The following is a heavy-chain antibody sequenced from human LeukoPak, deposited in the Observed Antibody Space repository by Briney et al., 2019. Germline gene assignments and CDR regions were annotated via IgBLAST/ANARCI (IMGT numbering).Heavy chain of an antibody. CDR3: AGATPVAGKAFDP. Sequence: GGSLRLPCAASGFTFSDYYMSWIRQAPGKGLEWVSYISSSGSTIYYADSVKGRFTISRDNAKNSLYLQMNSLRAEDTAAYYCAGATPVAGKAFDPWGQGTLVTVSS. V-gene: IGHV3-11*04. CDR2: ISSSGSTI. CDR1: GFTFSDYY. D-gene: IGHD6-19*01. J-gene: IGHJ5*02.